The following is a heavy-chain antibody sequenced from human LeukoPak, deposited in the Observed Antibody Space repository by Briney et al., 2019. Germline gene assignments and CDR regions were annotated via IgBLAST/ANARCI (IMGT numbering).Heavy chain of an antibody. CDR3: AKPYYYDSSRD. V-gene: IGHV3-23*01. J-gene: IGHJ4*02. Sequence: GASLRLSCAASRFTFSSYAMSWVRQAPGKGLEWVSAISGSGGSTYYADSVKGRFTISRDNSKNTLYLQMNSLRAEDTAVYYCAKPYYYDSSRDWGQGTLVTVSS. CDR1: RFTFSSYA. D-gene: IGHD3-22*01. CDR2: ISGSGGST.